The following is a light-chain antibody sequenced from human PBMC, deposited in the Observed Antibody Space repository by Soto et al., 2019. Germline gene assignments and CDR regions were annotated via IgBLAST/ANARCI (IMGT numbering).Light chain of an antibody. J-gene: IGLJ2*01. V-gene: IGLV1-40*01. Sequence: QAVVTQPPSVSGAPGQRVTISCTGSSSNIGAGYDVHWYQQLPGTAPKLLIYGNNNRPSGVPDRFSGSKSGTSASLAITGLQAEDEADYYCQSYDSSLSGSVVFGGGTTLTVL. CDR1: SSNIGAGYD. CDR3: QSYDSSLSGSVV. CDR2: GNN.